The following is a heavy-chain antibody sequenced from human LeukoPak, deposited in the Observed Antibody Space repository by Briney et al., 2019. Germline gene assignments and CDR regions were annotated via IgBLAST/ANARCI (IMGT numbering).Heavy chain of an antibody. CDR1: GGSISSYY. J-gene: IGHJ3*02. D-gene: IGHD2-8*01. Sequence: SGTLSLTCTVSGGSISSYYWSWIRQPAGKGLEWIGRIYTSGSTNYNPSLKSRVTMSVDTSKNQIPLKLSSVTAADTAVYHCAGLGGYCTNSVCYSTFDIWGQGTMVTVSS. V-gene: IGHV4-4*07. CDR3: AGLGGYCTNSVCYSTFDI. CDR2: IYTSGST.